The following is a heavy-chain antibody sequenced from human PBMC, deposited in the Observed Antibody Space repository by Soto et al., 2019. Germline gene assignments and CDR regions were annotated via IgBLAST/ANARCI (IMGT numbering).Heavy chain of an antibody. CDR3: ARDLSNQEWLLGN. J-gene: IGHJ4*02. D-gene: IGHD3-3*01. Sequence: GGSLRLSCAASGFTFSSYAMHWVRQAPGKGLEWVAVISYDGSNKYYADSVKGRFTISRDNSKNTLYLQMNSLRAEDTAVYYCARDLSNQEWLLGNWGQGTLVTVSS. CDR2: ISYDGSNK. V-gene: IGHV3-30-3*01. CDR1: GFTFSSYA.